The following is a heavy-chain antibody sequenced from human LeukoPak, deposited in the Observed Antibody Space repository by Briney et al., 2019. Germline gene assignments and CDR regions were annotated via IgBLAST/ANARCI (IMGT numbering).Heavy chain of an antibody. Sequence: GGSLRLSCAASGFTFDDYAMHWVRQAPGKGREWVSLISGDGGSTYYADSVKGRFTISRDNSKNSLYLQMNSLRTEDTALYYCAKDNPYGANPGGAFDIWGQGTMVTVPS. V-gene: IGHV3-43*02. CDR3: AKDNPYGANPGGAFDI. CDR2: ISGDGGST. CDR1: GFTFDDYA. J-gene: IGHJ3*02. D-gene: IGHD4-17*01.